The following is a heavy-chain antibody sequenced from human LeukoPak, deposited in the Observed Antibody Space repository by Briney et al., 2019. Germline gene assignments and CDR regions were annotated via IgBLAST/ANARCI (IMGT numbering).Heavy chain of an antibody. Sequence: SETLSLTCTVSGGSISSYYWSWIRQPPGKGLEWIGYIYYSGSTNYNPSLKSRVTMSVDTSKNQFSLKLSSVTAADTAVYYCAREIAVAGRGNWFDPWGQGTLVTVSS. CDR2: IYYSGST. D-gene: IGHD6-19*01. J-gene: IGHJ5*02. CDR1: GGSISSYY. V-gene: IGHV4-59*12. CDR3: AREIAVAGRGNWFDP.